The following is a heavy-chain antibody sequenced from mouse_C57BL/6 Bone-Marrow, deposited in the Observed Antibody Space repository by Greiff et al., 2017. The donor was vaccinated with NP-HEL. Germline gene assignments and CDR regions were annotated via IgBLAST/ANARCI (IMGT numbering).Heavy chain of an antibody. CDR1: GFTFSSYG. D-gene: IGHD2-4*01. J-gene: IGHJ3*01. Sequence: VQLKESGGDLVKPGGSLKLSCAASGFTFSSYGMSWVRQTPDKRLEWVATISSGGSYTYYPDSVTGRFTISRENAKNTMYLQMSSLKSKDTAMDYCERRRGYYDYGVWFAYWGQGTLVTVSA. V-gene: IGHV5-6*01. CDR2: ISSGGSYT. CDR3: ERRRGYYDYGVWFAY.